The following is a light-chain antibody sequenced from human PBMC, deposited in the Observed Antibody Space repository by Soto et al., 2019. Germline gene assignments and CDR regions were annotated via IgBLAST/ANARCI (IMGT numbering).Light chain of an antibody. CDR1: SSDVGSYNY. CDR3: SSYTSISTLV. CDR2: EVS. J-gene: IGLJ3*02. V-gene: IGLV2-14*01. Sequence: QSALTQPASVSGSPGQSITISCTGTSSDVGSYNYVSWYQQHPGKAPKLMIYEVSNRPSGVSNRFSGSKSGNTASLTISGLRAEDEANYDCSSYTSISTLVFGGGTKLTVL.